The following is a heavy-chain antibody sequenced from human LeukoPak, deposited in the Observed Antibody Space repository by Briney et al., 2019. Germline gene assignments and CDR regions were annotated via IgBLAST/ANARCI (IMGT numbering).Heavy chain of an antibody. Sequence: ASVKVSCKASGYTFTSYGISWVRQAPGQGLEWMGWISAYNGNTNYAQKLQGRVTMTTDTSTSTAYMELRSLRSNDTAVYYCARGYYDLDAFDIWGQGAMVTVSS. D-gene: IGHD3-22*01. CDR2: ISAYNGNT. CDR1: GYTFTSYG. J-gene: IGHJ3*02. V-gene: IGHV1-18*01. CDR3: ARGYYDLDAFDI.